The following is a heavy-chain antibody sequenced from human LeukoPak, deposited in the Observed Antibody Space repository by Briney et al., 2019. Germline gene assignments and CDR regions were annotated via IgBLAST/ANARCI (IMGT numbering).Heavy chain of an antibody. CDR1: GFTFNSYA. J-gene: IGHJ5*02. V-gene: IGHV3-23*01. CDR2: IGFGDDSA. D-gene: IGHD3-9*01. CDR3: AKDPTSVGGRHDWSLDS. Sequence: PGGSLRLSCAASGFTFNSYAMSWVRQAPGKGLEWVSTIGFGDDSAYYADSVKGRFTISRDNSKNTLYLQMNYLRAEDTAVYYCAKDPTSVGGRHDWSLDSWGQGTLVTVSS.